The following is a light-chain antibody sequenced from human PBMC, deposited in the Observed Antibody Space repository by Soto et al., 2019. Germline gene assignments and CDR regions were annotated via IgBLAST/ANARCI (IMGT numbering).Light chain of an antibody. CDR3: QQYGSSSWT. Sequence: EIVLTQSPGTPSLSPGERATLSCRASQSVSSSYLAWYQQKPGQAPRLLIYGASSRATGIPDMFSGSGSGTDFTLTISRLEPEDFAVYYCQQYGSSSWTFGQGTKVDIK. V-gene: IGKV3-20*01. J-gene: IGKJ1*01. CDR2: GAS. CDR1: QSVSSSY.